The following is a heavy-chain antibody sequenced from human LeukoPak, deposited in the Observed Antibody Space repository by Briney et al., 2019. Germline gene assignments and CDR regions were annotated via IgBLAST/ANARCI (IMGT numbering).Heavy chain of an antibody. CDR1: GSSFTSYW. Sequence: GAALQISCKGSGSSFTSYWISWVRQMPGKGLEWMGRIDPSDSYTNYSPSFQGHVTISADKSISTAYLQWSSLKPWDTAMYYCASRRSKSGRDVWGKGTTVTVSS. J-gene: IGHJ6*04. CDR3: ASRRSKSGRDV. CDR2: IDPSDSYT. V-gene: IGHV5-10-1*01.